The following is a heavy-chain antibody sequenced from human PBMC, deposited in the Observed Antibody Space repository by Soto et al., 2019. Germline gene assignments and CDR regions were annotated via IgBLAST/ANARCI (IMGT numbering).Heavy chain of an antibody. V-gene: IGHV5-51*01. J-gene: IGHJ3*02. D-gene: IGHD2-15*01. Sequence: GESLKISCRGSGYSFSTYWIAWVRQMPGKGLEWMGIIYPGDSDTRYSPSFQGQVTISADKSISTAYLQWSSLKASDTAMYYCARVSRQYCSGGSCYPKDDAFDIWGQGTMVTVSS. CDR2: IYPGDSDT. CDR3: ARVSRQYCSGGSCYPKDDAFDI. CDR1: GYSFSTYW.